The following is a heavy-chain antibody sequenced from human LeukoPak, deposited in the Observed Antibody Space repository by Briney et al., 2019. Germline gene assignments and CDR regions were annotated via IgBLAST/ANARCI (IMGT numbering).Heavy chain of an antibody. D-gene: IGHD3-22*01. CDR1: GFTFSSYW. Sequence: PGGSLRLSCAASGFTFSSYWMHWVRQAPGKGLVWVSRINTDGSSTSYADSVKGRFTISRDNAKNTLYLQMNSLRAEDTAVYYCARAGYYDSSGFDYWGQGTLVTVSS. CDR3: ARAGYYDSSGFDY. V-gene: IGHV3-74*01. J-gene: IGHJ4*02. CDR2: INTDGSST.